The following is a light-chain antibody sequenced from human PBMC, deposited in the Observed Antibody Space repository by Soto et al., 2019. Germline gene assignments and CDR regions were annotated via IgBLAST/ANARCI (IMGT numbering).Light chain of an antibody. Sequence: QSPGTLSLSPGERGTLSSSASQSVGTYLAWYQQKPGQAPRLLIYGASSRATGIPDRFSGSGSGTDFTLTISRLEPEDFAVYYCQQYGSSPALFTFGPGTKVDI. CDR1: QSVGTY. CDR3: QQYGSSPALFT. CDR2: GAS. V-gene: IGKV3-20*01. J-gene: IGKJ3*01.